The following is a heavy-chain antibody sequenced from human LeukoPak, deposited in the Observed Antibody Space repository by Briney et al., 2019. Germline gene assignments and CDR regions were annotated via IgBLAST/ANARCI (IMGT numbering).Heavy chain of an antibody. CDR3: ARGIFGMVINGFDI. J-gene: IGHJ3*02. D-gene: IGHD3-3*01. CDR1: GGSISSYY. V-gene: IGHV4-59*01. CDR2: INYSETT. Sequence: KPSETLSLTCTVSGGSISSYYWSWIRQPPGKGLEWIGYINYSETTNYNPSLERRVTISVDTSKNQFSLRLSSVTAADTAVYYCARGIFGMVINGFDIWGQGTMVTVSS.